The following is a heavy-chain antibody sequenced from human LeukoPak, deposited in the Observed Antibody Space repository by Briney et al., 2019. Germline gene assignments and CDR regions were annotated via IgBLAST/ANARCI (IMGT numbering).Heavy chain of an antibody. Sequence: GGSLRLSCAASGFTFSSYGMHWVRQAPGMGLEWVAFIRYDGSNKYYADSVKGRFTISRDNSKNTLYLQMNSLRAEDTAVYYCAKEVDKFSTPQYYFDYWGQGTLVTVSS. CDR2: IRYDGSNK. V-gene: IGHV3-30*02. D-gene: IGHD3-9*01. J-gene: IGHJ4*02. CDR3: AKEVDKFSTPQYYFDY. CDR1: GFTFSSYG.